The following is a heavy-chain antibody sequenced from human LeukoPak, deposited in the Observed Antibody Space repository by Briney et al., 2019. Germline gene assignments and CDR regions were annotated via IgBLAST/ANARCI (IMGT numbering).Heavy chain of an antibody. CDR2: IYTGGST. CDR3: AKEPRYCDFWSGYYSTWEDV. CDR1: GFTVSSTY. J-gene: IGHJ6*04. Sequence: GGSLRLSCAASGFTVSSTYMSCVRQAPGKGLEWVSIIYTGGSTYYADSVKGRFTISRDNSKNTLYLQMNSLRAEDTAVYYCAKEPRYCDFWSGYYSTWEDVWGKGTTVTVSS. D-gene: IGHD3-3*01. V-gene: IGHV3-53*05.